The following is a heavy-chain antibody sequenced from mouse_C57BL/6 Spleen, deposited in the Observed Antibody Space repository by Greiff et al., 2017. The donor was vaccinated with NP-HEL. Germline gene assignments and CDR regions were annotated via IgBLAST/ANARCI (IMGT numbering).Heavy chain of an antibody. D-gene: IGHD1-1*01. CDR3: ARDYYGSSYWYFDV. V-gene: IGHV1-52*01. CDR2: IDPSDSET. Sequence: QVLLQQPGAELVRPGSSVKLSCKASGYTFTSYWMHWVQQRPIQGLEWIGNIDPSDSETHSNQKFKDKATVTVDKSSSTDYMQLSSLTSEDSAVDYCARDYYGSSYWYFDVWGTGTTVTVSS. J-gene: IGHJ1*03. CDR1: GYTFTSYW.